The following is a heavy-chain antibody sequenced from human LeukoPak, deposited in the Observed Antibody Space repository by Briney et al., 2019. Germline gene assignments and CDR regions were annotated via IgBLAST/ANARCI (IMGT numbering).Heavy chain of an antibody. CDR1: GFTFSSFA. V-gene: IGHV3-23*01. Sequence: GGSLRLSCAASGFTFSSFAMSWVRQAPGKGLEWVSTISGRDGSTYYADSVKGRFTISRDNSKNTLYLQMNSLRAEDTAVYYCARVTSIAAATWSGYYYYMDVWGKGTTVTISS. CDR2: ISGRDGST. CDR3: ARVTSIAAATWSGYYYYMDV. D-gene: IGHD6-13*01. J-gene: IGHJ6*03.